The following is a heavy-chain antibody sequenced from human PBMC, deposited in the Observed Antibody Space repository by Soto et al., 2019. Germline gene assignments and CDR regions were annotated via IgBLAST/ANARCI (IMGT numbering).Heavy chain of an antibody. J-gene: IGHJ3*02. CDR2: ISGYNGNT. CDR1: GYTFTSHG. Sequence: ASVKVSCKSSGYTFTSHGIIWVRQAPGQGLEWMGWISGYNGNTNSAQKFQGRVTMTTDTSTSTAYMELRSLKSDDTAVYYCASAKTIFGVVPRGPFDIWGQGTMVTVSS. V-gene: IGHV1-18*01. CDR3: ASAKTIFGVVPRGPFDI. D-gene: IGHD3-3*01.